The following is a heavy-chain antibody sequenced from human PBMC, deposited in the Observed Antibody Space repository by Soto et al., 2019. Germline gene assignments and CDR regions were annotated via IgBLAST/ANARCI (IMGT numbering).Heavy chain of an antibody. D-gene: IGHD4-17*01. V-gene: IGHV3-48*02. CDR3: ARDSQGSTVARRYYFDY. CDR2: ISGSGRTI. CDR1: GFTFSTYS. Sequence: PGGSLRLSCAASGFTFSTYSMNWFRRAPGKGLEWVSYISGSGRTIYSADSVKGRFTISRDNAKNSLYLQMSSLRDEDTAIYYCARDSQGSTVARRYYFDYWGQGTLVTVSS. J-gene: IGHJ4*02.